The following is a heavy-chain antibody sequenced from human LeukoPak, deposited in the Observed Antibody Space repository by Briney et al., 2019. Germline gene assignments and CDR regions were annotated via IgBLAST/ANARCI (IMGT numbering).Heavy chain of an antibody. CDR1: GFTINRNA. Sequence: PGGSLRLSCTASGFTINRNAMNWVRQAPGKGLEWVSIISGSGGSTHYADSVKGRFTISRDNSKNTLYLQMNSLRVEDTAVYYCATHTYFDYWGQGTLVTVSS. V-gene: IGHV3-23*01. J-gene: IGHJ4*02. CDR3: ATHTYFDY. CDR2: ISGSGGST.